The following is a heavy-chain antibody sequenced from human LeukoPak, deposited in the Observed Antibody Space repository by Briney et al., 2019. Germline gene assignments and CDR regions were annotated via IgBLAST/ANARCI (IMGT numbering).Heavy chain of an antibody. CDR2: INSDGTYT. D-gene: IGHD5-18*01. CDR3: ARGGSGYSYGPFDY. V-gene: IGHV3-74*01. CDR1: GFTFSSYW. Sequence: PGGSLRLSCAASGFTFSSYWMHWVRQAPGKGLVWVSRINSDGTYTDYADSVKGRFTISRDNAKNTLYLQMNSLRAEDTAVYYCARGGSGYSYGPFDYWGQGTLVTVSS. J-gene: IGHJ4*02.